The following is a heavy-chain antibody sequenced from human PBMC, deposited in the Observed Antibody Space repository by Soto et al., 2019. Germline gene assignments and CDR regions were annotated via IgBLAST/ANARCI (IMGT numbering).Heavy chain of an antibody. D-gene: IGHD2-2*02. Sequence: ASVKVSCKASGYTFTSYDINWVRQATGQGLEWMGWMNPNSGNTGYAQKFQGRVTMTRNTSISTAYMELSSLRSEDTAVYYCARGRLNTDYYYYYYMDVWGKGTTVTVSS. J-gene: IGHJ6*03. CDR2: MNPNSGNT. V-gene: IGHV1-8*01. CDR3: ARGRLNTDYYYYYYMDV. CDR1: GYTFTSYD.